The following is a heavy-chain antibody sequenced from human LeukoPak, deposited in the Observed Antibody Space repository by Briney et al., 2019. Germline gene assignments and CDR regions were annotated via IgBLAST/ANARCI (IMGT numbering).Heavy chain of an antibody. CDR1: GGSITTDRYL. V-gene: IGHV4-34*01. CDR2: INHSGST. Sequence: PSETLSLTCAVSGGSITTDRYLWSWIRQPPGKGLEWIGEINHSGSTNYNPSLKSRVTISVDTSKNQFSLKLSSVTAADTAVYYCASLLVVPAARTFDYWGQGTLVTVSS. J-gene: IGHJ4*02. CDR3: ASLLVVPAARTFDY. D-gene: IGHD2-2*01.